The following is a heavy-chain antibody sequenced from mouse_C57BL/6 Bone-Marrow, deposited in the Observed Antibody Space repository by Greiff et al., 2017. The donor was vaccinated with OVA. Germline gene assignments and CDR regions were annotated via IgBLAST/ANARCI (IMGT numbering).Heavy chain of an antibody. CDR1: GYTFTSYG. CDR2: IYPRSGNT. V-gene: IGHV1-81*01. D-gene: IGHD3-2*02. CDR3: ARGGGQLRLGPWFAY. Sequence: VQLVESGAELARPGASVKLSCKASGYTFTSYGISWVKQRTGQGLEWIGEIYPRSGNTYYNEKFKGKATLTADKSSSTAYMELRSLTSEDSAVYFCARGGGQLRLGPWFAYWGQGTLVTVSA. J-gene: IGHJ3*01.